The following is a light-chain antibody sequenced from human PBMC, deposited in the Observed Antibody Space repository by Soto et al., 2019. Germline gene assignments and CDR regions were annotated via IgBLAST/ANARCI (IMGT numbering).Light chain of an antibody. J-gene: IGLJ1*01. CDR3: CSYAGIYTPGYV. Sequence: QSALTQPRSVSGSPGQSVSISCTGTSSDVGGYNYVSWYQQHPGKAPKLMIYDVSKRPSGVPDRFSGSKSGNTASLTISGLQAEDEADYYCCSYAGIYTPGYVFGTGTKLTVL. CDR2: DVS. V-gene: IGLV2-11*01. CDR1: SSDVGGYNY.